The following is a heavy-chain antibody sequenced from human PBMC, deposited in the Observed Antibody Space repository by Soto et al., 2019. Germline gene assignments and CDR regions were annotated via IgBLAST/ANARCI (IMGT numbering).Heavy chain of an antibody. CDR3: ARATIAGPANLVS. CDR2: IYYSGST. D-gene: IGHD2-15*01. J-gene: IGHJ4*02. CDR1: GGSVNSRSYY. Sequence: PSETLSLTCSVSGGSVNSRSYYWTWIRQPPGKGLEWIGYIYYSGSTKYNPSLESRVTISVDTSKNQFSLNLNSVTAADTALYYCARATIAGPANLVSWGQGTLVTVSS. V-gene: IGHV4-61*01.